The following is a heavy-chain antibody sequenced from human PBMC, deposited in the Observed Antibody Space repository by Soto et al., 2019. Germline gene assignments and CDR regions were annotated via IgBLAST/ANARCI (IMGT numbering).Heavy chain of an antibody. CDR1: GFTFSSYG. CDR3: AKDRAARPNNWFDP. Sequence: GGSLRLSCAASGFTFSSYGMHWVRQAPGKGLEWVAVISYDGSNKYYADSVKGRFTISRDNSKNTLYLQMNSLRAEDTAVYYCAKDRAARPNNWFDPWGQGTLVTVSS. D-gene: IGHD6-6*01. J-gene: IGHJ5*02. CDR2: ISYDGSNK. V-gene: IGHV3-30*18.